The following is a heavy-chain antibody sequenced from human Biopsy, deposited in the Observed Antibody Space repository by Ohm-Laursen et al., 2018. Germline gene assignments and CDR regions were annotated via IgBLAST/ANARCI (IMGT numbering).Heavy chain of an antibody. D-gene: IGHD3-3*01. Sequence: SVKVSCKASGYTFTSYDISWVRQAPGQGLEWVGRIVPVLGHLNYAQRFQGRVSITADKSTSYVFMELSRLTSGDTAVYYCAADADGYYTEFDYWGPGTLVTVSS. V-gene: IGHV1-69*04. CDR3: AADADGYYTEFDY. J-gene: IGHJ4*02. CDR2: IVPVLGHL. CDR1: GYTFTSYD.